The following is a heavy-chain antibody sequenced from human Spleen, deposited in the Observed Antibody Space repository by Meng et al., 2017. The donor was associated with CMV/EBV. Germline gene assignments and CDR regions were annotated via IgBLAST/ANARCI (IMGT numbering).Heavy chain of an antibody. Sequence: PEPGPGLVRTLDALVPTFRCSGCAISTIVYYWGWIRQPPGKGLEWIGTIGHSGLPYSTPSLKSRVTVSIDTSRNQFSLWLTSVTAADTAVYYCVRSSAWVRTGFDPWGQGTLVTVSS. J-gene: IGHJ5*02. V-gene: IGHV4-39*01. CDR3: VRSSAWVRTGFDP. CDR2: IGHSGLP. CDR1: GCAISTIVYY. D-gene: IGHD6-19*01.